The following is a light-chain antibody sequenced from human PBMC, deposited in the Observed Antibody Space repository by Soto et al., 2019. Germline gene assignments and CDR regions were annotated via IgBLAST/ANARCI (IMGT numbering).Light chain of an antibody. Sequence: QSVLTQPPSVSGAPGQTVTISCTGSSSNLGPGFDVHWYQHVPGKAHKLVLYSNTLRPSGVPDRFSGSKSGSSASLAITGLQAEDEADYYCQSYDSSLTGSIFGTGTKVTVL. CDR2: SNT. V-gene: IGLV1-40*01. CDR1: SSNLGPGFD. J-gene: IGLJ1*01. CDR3: QSYDSSLTGSI.